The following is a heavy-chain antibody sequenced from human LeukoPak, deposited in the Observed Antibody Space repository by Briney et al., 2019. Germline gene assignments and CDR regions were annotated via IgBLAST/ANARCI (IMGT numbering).Heavy chain of an antibody. CDR2: MYYSGST. V-gene: IGHV4-39*01. Sequence: SETLSLTCTVSGGSISSASYYWGWVRQPPGKGLEWVGSMYYSGSTYYHPSLKSRVTISVDTSKNQFPLKLSSVTAADTAMYYCARHHSGSAVYFQHWGQGTLVTVSS. J-gene: IGHJ1*01. CDR3: ARHHSGSAVYFQH. D-gene: IGHD6-19*01. CDR1: GGSISSASYY.